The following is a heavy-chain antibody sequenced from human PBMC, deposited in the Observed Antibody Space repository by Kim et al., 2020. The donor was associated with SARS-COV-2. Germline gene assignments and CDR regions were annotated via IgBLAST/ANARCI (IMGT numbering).Heavy chain of an antibody. V-gene: IGHV3-30-3*01. J-gene: IGHJ5*02. CDR1: GFTFSSYA. Sequence: GGSLRLSCAASGFTFSSYAMHWVRQAPGKGLEWVAVISYDGSNKYYADSVKGRFTISRDNSKNTLYLQMNSLRAEDTAVYYCARPNPPYYDFWHGSRPSGPFDPWGQGTLVTVSS. CDR2: ISYDGSNK. D-gene: IGHD3-3*01. CDR3: ARPNPPYYDFWHGSRPSGPFDP.